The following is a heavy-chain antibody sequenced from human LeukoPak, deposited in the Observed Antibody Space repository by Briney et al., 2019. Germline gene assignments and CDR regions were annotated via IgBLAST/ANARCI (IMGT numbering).Heavy chain of an antibody. J-gene: IGHJ4*02. CDR2: IQYDGSNQ. V-gene: IGHV3-33*01. D-gene: IGHD2-2*01. CDR3: ARDDCSSTTCYAY. Sequence: LGGSLRLSCAASGFTFSYYGMHWVRQAPGKGLEWVAGIQYDGSNQYYADSVKGRFTISRDNPRNTLYLQMNSLRAEDTAVYYCARDDCSSTTCYAYWGQGTLVTVSS. CDR1: GFTFSYYG.